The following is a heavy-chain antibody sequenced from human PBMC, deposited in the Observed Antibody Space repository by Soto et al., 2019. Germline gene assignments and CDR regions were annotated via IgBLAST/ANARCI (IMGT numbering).Heavy chain of an antibody. D-gene: IGHD2-2*01. CDR2: ISPHNVNT. V-gene: IGHV1-18*01. CDR3: ARDTSNSFDY. Sequence: HVQLVQSGGELKKPGASVKVSCNTSGYTFNTYFITWVRQAPVQGLEWMGWISPHNVNTNYAEKFQGRVTMTTDTNTKTAYTELRNLRFADTAVYYCARDTSNSFDYWGQGTLVTVSS. J-gene: IGHJ4*02. CDR1: GYTFNTYF.